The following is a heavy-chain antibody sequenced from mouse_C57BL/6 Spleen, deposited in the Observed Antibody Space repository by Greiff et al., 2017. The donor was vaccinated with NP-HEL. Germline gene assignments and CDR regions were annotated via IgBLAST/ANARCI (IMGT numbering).Heavy chain of an antibody. CDR3: ARSPYDGDPY. V-gene: IGHV1-82*01. Sequence: VQLQQSGPELVKPGASVKISCKASGYAFSSSWMNWVKQRPGKGLEWIGRIYPGDGDTNYNGKFKGKATLTADKSSSTAYMQLSSLTSEDSAVYFCARSPYDGDPYWGQGTLVTVSA. J-gene: IGHJ3*01. CDR1: GYAFSSSW. CDR2: IYPGDGDT. D-gene: IGHD2-3*01.